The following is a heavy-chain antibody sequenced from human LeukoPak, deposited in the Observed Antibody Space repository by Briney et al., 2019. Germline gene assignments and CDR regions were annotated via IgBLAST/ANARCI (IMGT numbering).Heavy chain of an antibody. CDR2: ISDSGGST. CDR1: EFTFSSYA. Sequence: GGSLRLSCPASEFTFSSYAMSWVRQAPGKGLEWVSAISDSGGSTYYADSVKGRFTVSRDNSKNTMYLQMNSLRAEDTAVYYCAKDRRACSSSSCYYRFDYWGQGTLVTVSS. CDR3: AKDRRACSSSSCYYRFDY. D-gene: IGHD2-2*01. V-gene: IGHV3-23*01. J-gene: IGHJ4*02.